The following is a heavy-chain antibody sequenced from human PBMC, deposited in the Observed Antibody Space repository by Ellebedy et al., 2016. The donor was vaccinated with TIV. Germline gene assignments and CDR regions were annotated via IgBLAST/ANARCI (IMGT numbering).Heavy chain of an antibody. Sequence: MPSETLSLTCTVSGGSISSYYWSWIRQPPGKGLEWIGYIYYSGSTNYNPSLKSRVTISVDTSKNQFSLMLTSVTAADTAVYFCARGPGAATEEAFDVWGQGTLVTVSS. CDR2: IYYSGST. D-gene: IGHD6-25*01. CDR1: GGSISSYY. V-gene: IGHV4-59*12. CDR3: ARGPGAATEEAFDV. J-gene: IGHJ3*01.